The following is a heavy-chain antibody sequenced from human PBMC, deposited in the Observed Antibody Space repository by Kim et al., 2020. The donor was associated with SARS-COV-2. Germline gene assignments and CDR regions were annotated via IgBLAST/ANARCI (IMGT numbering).Heavy chain of an antibody. CDR1: GFTFSSYG. J-gene: IGHJ4*02. CDR2: ISYDGSNK. CDR3: AKGDPWLDY. V-gene: IGHV3-30*18. Sequence: GGSLRLSCAASGFTFSSYGMHWVRQAPGKGLEWVAVISYDGSNKYYADSVKGRFTISRDNSKNTLYLQMNSLRAEDTAVYYCAKGDPWLDYWGQGTLVTVSS.